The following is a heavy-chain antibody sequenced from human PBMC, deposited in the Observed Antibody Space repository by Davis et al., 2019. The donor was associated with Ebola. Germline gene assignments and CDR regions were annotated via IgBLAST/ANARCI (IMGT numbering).Heavy chain of an antibody. Sequence: ASVKVSCKASGYSFKNYAISWVRQAPGQGLEWMGWISAYNGNTNYAQKVQGRVTMTTDTSTGTAYLDLRSLRSDDTAVYYCARDAEVGKNAFDIWGQGTMVTVSS. CDR1: GYSFKNYA. D-gene: IGHD1-26*01. CDR3: ARDAEVGKNAFDI. CDR2: ISAYNGNT. J-gene: IGHJ3*02. V-gene: IGHV1-18*01.